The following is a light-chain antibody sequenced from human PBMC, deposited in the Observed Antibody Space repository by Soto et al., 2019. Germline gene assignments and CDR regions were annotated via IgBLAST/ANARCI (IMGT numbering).Light chain of an antibody. Sequence: QSVLTQPASVSGSPGQSITIPCTGTSGDVGGYNLVSWYQQHPGKAPKLMIYEVTERPSGVSNRFSGSKYGNTASLTISGLQPDDEADYYCCSDAVNSXVFGTGTKVTVL. CDR1: SGDVGGYNL. CDR2: EVT. J-gene: IGLJ1*01. V-gene: IGLV2-23*02. CDR3: CSDAVNSXV.